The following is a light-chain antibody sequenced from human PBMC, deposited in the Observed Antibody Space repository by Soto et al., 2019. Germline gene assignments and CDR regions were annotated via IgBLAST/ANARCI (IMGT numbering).Light chain of an antibody. J-gene: IGKJ1*01. CDR1: QSISSH. V-gene: IGKV1-39*01. CDR3: QQSYSDPWT. Sequence: DIQMAQSPSSLSASVGDRLTISCRASQSISSHLNWYQQKVGKAPKLLIYGSYSLHSGVPSRFSGSGSGTDFTLTISYLQPDDSATYYCQQSYSDPWTFGQGTKVEIK. CDR2: GSY.